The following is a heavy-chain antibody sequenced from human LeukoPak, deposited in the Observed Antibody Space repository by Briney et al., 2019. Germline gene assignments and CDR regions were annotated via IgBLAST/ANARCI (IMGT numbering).Heavy chain of an antibody. V-gene: IGHV3-21*01. CDR2: ISTSSSYI. D-gene: IGHD6-19*01. Sequence: PSETLFLTCAVYGGSFSGYYWSWVRQAPGKGLEWVSSISTSSSYINYADSVKGRFTISRDNAKKSLYLQMNSLRADDTAVYYCARGASVVAGIDNAFDIWGQGTMVTVSS. J-gene: IGHJ3*02. CDR3: ARGASVVAGIDNAFDI. CDR1: GGSFSGYY.